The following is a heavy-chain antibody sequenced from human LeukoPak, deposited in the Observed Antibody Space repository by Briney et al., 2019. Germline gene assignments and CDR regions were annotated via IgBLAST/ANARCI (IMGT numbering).Heavy chain of an antibody. D-gene: IGHD6-13*01. J-gene: IGHJ4*02. V-gene: IGHV1-18*01. CDR1: GYTFTSYG. CDR2: ISAYNGNT. Sequence: ASVKVSCKASGYTFTSYGISWVRQAPGQGLEWMGWISAYNGNTNYAQKLQDRVTMTTDTSTSTAYMELRSLRSDDTAVYYCARVSLGRQQLVLPGIDYWGQGTLVTVSS. CDR3: ARVSLGRQQLVLPGIDY.